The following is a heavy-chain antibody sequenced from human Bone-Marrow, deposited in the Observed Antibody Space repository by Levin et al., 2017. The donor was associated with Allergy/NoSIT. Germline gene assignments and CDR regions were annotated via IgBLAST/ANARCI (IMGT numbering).Heavy chain of an antibody. Sequence: GESLKISCQGSGYRFGSYWNAWVRQVPGKGLGWVGMIFPGDSETRYSPSFGGQVTMSADKSIGAAYLQWSSLKASDSAIYYCATTHTSAWFDSFDFWGQGTMVSVSS. J-gene: IGHJ3*01. CDR3: ATTHTSAWFDSFDF. V-gene: IGHV5-51*01. CDR2: IFPGDSET. D-gene: IGHD6-19*01. CDR1: GYRFGSYW.